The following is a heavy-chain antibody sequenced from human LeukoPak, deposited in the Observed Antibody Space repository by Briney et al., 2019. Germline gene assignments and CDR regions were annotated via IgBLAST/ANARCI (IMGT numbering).Heavy chain of an antibody. J-gene: IGHJ3*02. Sequence: GGSLRLSCAASGFTVSSNYMSWVRQAPGKGLEWVSVIYSGGSTYYADSVKGRFTISRDNSKNTLYLQMNSLRAEDTAVYYCARAFMTAAGTAAFDIWGRGTMVTVSS. CDR3: ARAFMTAAGTAAFDI. D-gene: IGHD6-13*01. CDR1: GFTVSSNY. V-gene: IGHV3-66*02. CDR2: IYSGGST.